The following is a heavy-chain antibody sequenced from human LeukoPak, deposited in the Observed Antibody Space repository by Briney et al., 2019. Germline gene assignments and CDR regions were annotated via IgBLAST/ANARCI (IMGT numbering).Heavy chain of an antibody. Sequence: GGSLRLSCAASGFTFSSYAMHWVRQAPGKGLEWVAVISYDGSNKYYADSVKGRFTISRDNSKNTLYLQMNSLRAEDTAVYYCARDFPPFTAAGTFAYWGQGTLVTVSS. CDR1: GFTFSSYA. D-gene: IGHD6-13*01. CDR3: ARDFPPFTAAGTFAY. J-gene: IGHJ4*02. V-gene: IGHV3-30*04. CDR2: ISYDGSNK.